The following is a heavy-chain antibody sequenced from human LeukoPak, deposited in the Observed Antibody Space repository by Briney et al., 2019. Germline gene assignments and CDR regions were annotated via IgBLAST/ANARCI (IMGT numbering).Heavy chain of an antibody. CDR2: IYYSGST. CDR1: GASVNRGYYH. J-gene: IGHJ4*02. Sequence: SETLSLTCSVTGASVNRGYYHWSWIRQPPGKGLEWIGYIYYSGSTNYNPSLKSRVTISVDTSKNQFSLKVSSVTAADTAAYYCARLTAPKYYIPSGYYFDYWGRGTLVTVSS. D-gene: IGHD3-10*01. CDR3: ARLTAPKYYIPSGYYFDY. V-gene: IGHV4-61*01.